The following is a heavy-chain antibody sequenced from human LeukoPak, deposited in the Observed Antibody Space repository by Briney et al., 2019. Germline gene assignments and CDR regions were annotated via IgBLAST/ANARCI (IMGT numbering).Heavy chain of an antibody. D-gene: IGHD3-22*01. J-gene: IGHJ3*02. Sequence: GGSLRLSCAASGFTVSSNYMSWVRQAPGKGLEWVAVIYSGGSTYYAESVKGRFTISRDNSKNTLYLQMNSLRAEDTAVYYCARDMSPMNDAFDIWGQGTMVTVSS. V-gene: IGHV3-53*01. CDR2: IYSGGST. CDR1: GFTVSSNY. CDR3: ARDMSPMNDAFDI.